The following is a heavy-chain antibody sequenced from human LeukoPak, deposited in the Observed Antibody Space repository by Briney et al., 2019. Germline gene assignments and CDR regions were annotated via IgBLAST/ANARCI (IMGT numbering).Heavy chain of an antibody. V-gene: IGHV1-69*04. CDR3: ATDWVGDYNPLEV. CDR2: IIPKFGVQ. D-gene: IGHD4-11*01. CDR1: GGTFNNYA. Sequence: SVKVSCKASGGTFNNYAINWVRQAPGQGLEWMGRIIPKFGVQDYAQKFRGRVTITADKSTSTAYMELSSLRSEDTAVFYCATDWVGDYNPLEVWGQGTVVTVSS. J-gene: IGHJ3*01.